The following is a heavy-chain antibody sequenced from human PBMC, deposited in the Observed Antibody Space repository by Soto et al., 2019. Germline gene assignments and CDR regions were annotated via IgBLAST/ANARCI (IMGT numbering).Heavy chain of an antibody. V-gene: IGHV5-51*01. Sequence: RGESLKISCKGSGYSFTSYWIGWVRQVPGKGLEWMGIIYPGDSDTRYSPSFQGQVTISADKSISTAYLQWSSLKASDTAMYYCATRYYDSSGYFDYWGQGTLVTVSS. CDR2: IYPGDSDT. D-gene: IGHD3-22*01. J-gene: IGHJ4*02. CDR3: ATRYYDSSGYFDY. CDR1: GYSFTSYW.